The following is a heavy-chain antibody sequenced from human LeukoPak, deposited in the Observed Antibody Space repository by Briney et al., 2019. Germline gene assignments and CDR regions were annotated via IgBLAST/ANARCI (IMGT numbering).Heavy chain of an antibody. Sequence: SETLSLTCTVSGGSISSGDYYWSWIRQPPGKGLEWIGYIYYSGSTYYNPSLKSRVTISVDTSKNQFSLKLSSVTAADTAVYYCARERRGDGLSFIGAFDIWGQGTMVTVSS. CDR2: IYYSGST. J-gene: IGHJ3*02. D-gene: IGHD2/OR15-2a*01. CDR1: GGSISSGDYY. V-gene: IGHV4-30-4*01. CDR3: ARERRGDGLSFIGAFDI.